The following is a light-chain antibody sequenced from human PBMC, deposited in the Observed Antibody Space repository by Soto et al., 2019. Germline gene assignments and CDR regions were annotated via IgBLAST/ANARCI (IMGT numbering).Light chain of an antibody. V-gene: IGKV2-30*01. CDR1: QSLLYSDGNTY. CDR2: KVS. Sequence: DVVMTQSPLSLPVTLGQPASISCRSSQSLLYSDGNTYLSWFQQRPGQAPRRLIYKVSNRDTGVPDKFSGSGSGPDFTLKTRRVEAEDVGVYYCIQGTYWPPRTFGQGTKVDIK. J-gene: IGKJ1*01. CDR3: IQGTYWPPRT.